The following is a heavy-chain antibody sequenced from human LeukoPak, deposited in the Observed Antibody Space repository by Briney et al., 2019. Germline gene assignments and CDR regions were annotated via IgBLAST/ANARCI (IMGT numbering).Heavy chain of an antibody. J-gene: IGHJ4*02. Sequence: GGSLRLSCAASGFSFKSYAMHWARQAPGKGLEWVAVISSDGSDKYYGDSVKGRLIISRDNSMDTLYLQMNSLRVEDTAVYYCAKDGGRVAAALDFWGQGIPVTVSS. CDR2: ISSDGSDK. D-gene: IGHD2-2*01. V-gene: IGHV3-30*18. CDR3: AKDGGRVAAALDF. CDR1: GFSFKSYA.